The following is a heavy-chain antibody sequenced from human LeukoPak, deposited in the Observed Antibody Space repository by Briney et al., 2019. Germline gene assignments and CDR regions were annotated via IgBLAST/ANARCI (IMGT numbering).Heavy chain of an antibody. J-gene: IGHJ5*02. Sequence: GASVKVSCKASGYTFTIYDINWVRQAAGQGLEWMGWMNPDSGNTDFAQKFQGRVTMTRNTSISTAYMELSSLTSEDMAVYYCAVHLPGDYLDPWGQGTLVTVSS. CDR2: MNPDSGNT. CDR3: AVHLPGDYLDP. D-gene: IGHD4-17*01. CDR1: GYTFTIYD. V-gene: IGHV1-8*01.